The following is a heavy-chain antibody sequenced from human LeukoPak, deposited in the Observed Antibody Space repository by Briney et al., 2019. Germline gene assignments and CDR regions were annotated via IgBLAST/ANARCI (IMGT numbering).Heavy chain of an antibody. V-gene: IGHV3-33*05. CDR3: TTPHHKVADY. CDR1: GFTFSSYG. J-gene: IGHJ4*02. CDR2: TSYDATQK. Sequence: PGRSLRLSCAASGFTFSSYGMHWVRQAPGKGLEWVAVTSYDATQKHYADSVKGRFTISRDNPKNTLYLQMNSLKTEDTAVYYCTTPHHKVADYWGQGTLVTVSS. D-gene: IGHD2-15*01.